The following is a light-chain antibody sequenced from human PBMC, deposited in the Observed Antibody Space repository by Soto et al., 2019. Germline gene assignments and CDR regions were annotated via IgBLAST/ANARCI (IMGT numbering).Light chain of an antibody. V-gene: IGKV1-39*01. Sequence: DIQMTQSPSSLSASVGDRVTITCRATQTISNSLNWYQQRPGKAPNLLIYGTSTLQGGVPSRFSGSGSGTDFTLTISSLQPEDSATYLCQESRTLLWGTFGQGTKV. CDR2: GTS. CDR3: QESRTLLWGT. CDR1: QTISNS. J-gene: IGKJ1*01.